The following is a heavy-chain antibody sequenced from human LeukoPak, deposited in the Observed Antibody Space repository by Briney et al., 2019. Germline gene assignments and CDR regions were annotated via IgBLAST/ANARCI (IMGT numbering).Heavy chain of an antibody. Sequence: GGSLRLSCAASGFTFSSYWMSWVRQAPGKGLEWVSAISGNGGSTYYADSVKGRFTISRDNSKNTLYLQMNSLRAEDTAVYYCAKATPSYYDMTPDYWGQGTPVTVSS. CDR2: ISGNGGST. V-gene: IGHV3-23*01. CDR1: GFTFSSYW. D-gene: IGHD3-9*01. CDR3: AKATPSYYDMTPDY. J-gene: IGHJ4*02.